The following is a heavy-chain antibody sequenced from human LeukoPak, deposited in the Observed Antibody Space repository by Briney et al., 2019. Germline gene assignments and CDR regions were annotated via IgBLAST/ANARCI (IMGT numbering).Heavy chain of an antibody. J-gene: IGHJ4*02. CDR1: GFNFTYYA. V-gene: IGHV3-30*18. Sequence: PGGSLRLSCIGSGFNFTYYAIYWVRQAPGKGLEWVAVVSYDGNDGYYADPVKGRFSISRDNSQNTVTLQMNNLRVDDTAIYYCAKLAWNDGSYYFDYWGQGTLVTVSS. D-gene: IGHD1-1*01. CDR2: VSYDGNDG. CDR3: AKLAWNDGSYYFDY.